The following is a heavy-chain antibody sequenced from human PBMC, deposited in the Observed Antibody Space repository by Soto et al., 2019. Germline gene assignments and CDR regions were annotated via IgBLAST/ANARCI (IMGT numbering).Heavy chain of an antibody. J-gene: IGHJ5*02. Sequence: PGGSLRLSCAASGFSVGGNYMTWVRQAPGKGLEWVSVIYAGGSTYYADSVKGRFSISRDKTKNTLYLQMDSLRVDDTGIYYCTRDRALSPLRFGEISTTWFDPWGQGTPVTVSS. V-gene: IGHV3-66*01. D-gene: IGHD3-10*01. CDR2: IYAGGST. CDR3: TRDRALSPLRFGEISTTWFDP. CDR1: GFSVGGNY.